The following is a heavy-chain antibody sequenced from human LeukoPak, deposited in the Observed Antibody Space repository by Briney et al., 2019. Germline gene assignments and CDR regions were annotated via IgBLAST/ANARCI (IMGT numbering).Heavy chain of an antibody. CDR3: AKDLRFLEWLPTGFDY. CDR1: GFTFSSYG. CDR2: IRYEGSNK. V-gene: IGHV3-30*02. Sequence: GGSMRLSCAASGFTFSSYGMHWVRQAPSKWLEWVAFIRYEGSNKYYADSVKGRFTISRDNSKNTLYLQMNSLRAEDTAVYYCAKDLRFLEWLPTGFDYWGQGTLVTVSS. D-gene: IGHD3-3*01. J-gene: IGHJ4*02.